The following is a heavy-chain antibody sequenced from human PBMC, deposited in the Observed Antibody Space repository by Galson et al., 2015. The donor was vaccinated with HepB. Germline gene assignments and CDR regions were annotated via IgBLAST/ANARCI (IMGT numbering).Heavy chain of an antibody. V-gene: IGHV3-7*03. J-gene: IGHJ4*02. CDR1: GFTFRTYW. CDR2: TNQDGSQK. CDR3: AREGVMITFGGVPDL. D-gene: IGHD3-16*01. Sequence: SLRLSCAGSGFTFRTYWMSWVRQAPGKGLEWVANTNQDGSQKNYLDSVKGRFTISRDDTRKSLYLQMNSLRVEDTAVYFCAREGVMITFGGVPDLWGQGTLVTVSS.